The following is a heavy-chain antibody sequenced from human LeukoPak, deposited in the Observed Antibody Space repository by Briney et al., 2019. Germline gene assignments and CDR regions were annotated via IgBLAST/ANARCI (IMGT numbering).Heavy chain of an antibody. Sequence: GASVTVSCKASGGTFSSYAISWVRQAPGQGLEWMGRIIPILGIANYAQKFQGRVTITADKSTSTAYMELSSLRSEDTAVYYCARGTRYSSSSAYYYGMDVWGQGTTVTVSS. J-gene: IGHJ6*02. CDR3: ARGTRYSSSSAYYYGMDV. CDR2: IIPILGIA. V-gene: IGHV1-69*04. CDR1: GGTFSSYA. D-gene: IGHD6-6*01.